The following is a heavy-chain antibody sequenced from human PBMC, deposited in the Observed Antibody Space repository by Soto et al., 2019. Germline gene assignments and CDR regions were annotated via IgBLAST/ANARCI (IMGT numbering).Heavy chain of an antibody. Sequence: GGSLRLSCAASGFTFSNYGMHWVRQAPGKGLEWVAVIWYDGSNKYYADSVKARFTTTRDNSKNTMYLQINSMRAEDTAVYYCARDGRYCSGGSCHHAFDIWGQGTMVTVSS. V-gene: IGHV3-33*01. CDR3: ARDGRYCSGGSCHHAFDI. J-gene: IGHJ3*02. CDR1: GFTFSNYG. CDR2: IWYDGSNK. D-gene: IGHD2-15*01.